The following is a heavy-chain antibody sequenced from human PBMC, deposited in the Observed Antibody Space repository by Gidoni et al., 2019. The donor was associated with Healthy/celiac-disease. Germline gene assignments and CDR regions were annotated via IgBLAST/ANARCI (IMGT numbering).Heavy chain of an antibody. CDR3: ARARIAAAGRNWFDP. J-gene: IGHJ5*02. V-gene: IGHV3-30-3*01. Sequence: QVQLVESGGGVVQPGRYLRRACAASGFTFSSYAMHWVRQAPGKGLEWVAVISYDGSNKYYADSVKGRFTISRDNSKNTLYLQMNSLRAEDTAVYYCARARIAAAGRNWFDPWGQGTLVTVSS. D-gene: IGHD6-13*01. CDR2: ISYDGSNK. CDR1: GFTFSSYA.